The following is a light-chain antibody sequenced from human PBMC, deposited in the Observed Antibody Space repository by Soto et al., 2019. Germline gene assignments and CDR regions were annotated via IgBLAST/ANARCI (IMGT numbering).Light chain of an antibody. CDR1: QGISSY. Sequence: IQLTQSPSSLSASVGDRVTITCRASQGISSYLAWYQQKPGKAPKLLIYAASTLQSGVPSRFSGSGSGTDFTLTISSLQTEDFASYFCQLLNSYPRTFGPGTKVDIK. CDR2: AAS. V-gene: IGKV1-9*01. J-gene: IGKJ3*01. CDR3: QLLNSYPRT.